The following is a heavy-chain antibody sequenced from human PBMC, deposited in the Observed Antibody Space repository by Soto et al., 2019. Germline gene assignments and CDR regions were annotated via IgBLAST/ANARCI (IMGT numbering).Heavy chain of an antibody. CDR3: ARYGDYLGWFDP. Sequence: SETLSLTCTVYAGSISSGGYYWSWLRQPPGKVREWIGYSYYSGSTYYNPARKSRVTISVDTSKNLYSLKLSSVTAADTAVYYCARYGDYLGWFDPWGQGTLVTVSS. CDR1: AGSISSGGYY. CDR2: SYYSGST. V-gene: IGHV4-30-4*01. J-gene: IGHJ5*02. D-gene: IGHD4-17*01.